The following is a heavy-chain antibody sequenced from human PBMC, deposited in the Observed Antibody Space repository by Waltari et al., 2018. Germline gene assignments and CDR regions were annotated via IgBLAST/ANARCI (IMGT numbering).Heavy chain of an antibody. D-gene: IGHD2-21*02. CDR1: GGTFSSYH. Sequence: QVQLVQSGAEVKKPGSSVKVSCKASGGTFSSYHLTWVRQAPGQGLEWMGGISPNFGTTNYAQRFQCRVTITADESTSTAYMELSSLRSDDTAVYYCGIVLMSTAIYGMDVWGQGTTVVISS. V-gene: IGHV1-69*01. CDR3: GIVLMSTAIYGMDV. CDR2: ISPNFGTT. J-gene: IGHJ6*02.